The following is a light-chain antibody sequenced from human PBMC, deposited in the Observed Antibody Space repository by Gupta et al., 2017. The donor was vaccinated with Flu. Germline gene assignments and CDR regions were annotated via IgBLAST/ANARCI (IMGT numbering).Light chain of an antibody. CDR3: QQYNNWPPIT. J-gene: IGKJ5*01. CDR1: QSVSSN. Sequence: EIVMTQSPATLSVSPGERATLSCRASQSVSSNLAWYQQKPGQAPRLLIYGASTRDTGIPARFSGSGSGTEFTLTISSRQSEDFAVYYCQQYNNWPPITFGQGTRMEIK. V-gene: IGKV3-15*01. CDR2: GAS.